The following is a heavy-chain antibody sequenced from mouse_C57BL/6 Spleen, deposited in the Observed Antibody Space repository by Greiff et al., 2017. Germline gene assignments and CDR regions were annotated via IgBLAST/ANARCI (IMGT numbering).Heavy chain of an antibody. CDR1: GYAFRSYW. J-gene: IGHJ2*01. D-gene: IGHD1-1*01. Sequence: VQLQQSGAELVKPGASVKISCKASGYAFRSYWLNWVKQRPGKGLEWIGQIYPGDGDTNYNGKFKGKATLTADKSSSTAYMQLSRLTSEDSAVYFYARVRITTVVAGDFDYWGQGTTLTVSS. V-gene: IGHV1-80*01. CDR3: ARVRITTVVAGDFDY. CDR2: IYPGDGDT.